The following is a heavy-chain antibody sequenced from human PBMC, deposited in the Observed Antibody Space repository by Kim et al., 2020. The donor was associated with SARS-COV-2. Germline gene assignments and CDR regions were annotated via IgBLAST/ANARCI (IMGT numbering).Heavy chain of an antibody. CDR2: ISAYNGNT. CDR3: ARDIGSYDILTGYYYYYGMDV. J-gene: IGHJ6*02. Sequence: ASVKVSCKASGYTFTSYGISWVRQAPGQGLEWMGWISAYNGNTNYAQKLQGRVTMTTDTSTSTAYMELRSLRSDDTAVYYCARDIGSYDILTGYYYYYGMDVWGQGTTVTVSS. V-gene: IGHV1-18*01. D-gene: IGHD3-9*01. CDR1: GYTFTSYG.